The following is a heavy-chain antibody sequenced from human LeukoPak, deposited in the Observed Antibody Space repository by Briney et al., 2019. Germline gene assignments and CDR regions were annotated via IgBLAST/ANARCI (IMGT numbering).Heavy chain of an antibody. CDR3: ARDTAMGYYFDY. CDR1: GGSISSSRYY. CDR2: IYTSGST. D-gene: IGHD5-18*01. J-gene: IGHJ4*02. V-gene: IGHV4-39*07. Sequence: SETLSLTCTVSGGSISSSRYYWGWIRQPPGKGLEWIGRIYTSGSTNYNPSLKSRVTMSVDTSKNQFSLKLSSVTAADTAVYYCARDTAMGYYFDYWGQGTLVTVSS.